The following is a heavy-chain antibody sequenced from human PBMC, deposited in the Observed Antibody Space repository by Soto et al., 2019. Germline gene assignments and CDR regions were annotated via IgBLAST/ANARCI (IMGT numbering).Heavy chain of an antibody. D-gene: IGHD3-22*01. CDR1: GGSISSGGYS. CDR2: IYHSGST. CDR3: ARGDSSGYST. V-gene: IGHV4-30-2*01. Sequence: KASETLSLTCAVSGGSISSGGYSWSWIRQPPGKGLEWIGYIYHSGSTYYSPSLKSRVTISVDRSKNQFSLKLSSVTAADTAVYYCARGDSSGYSTWGQGTLVTVSS. J-gene: IGHJ5*02.